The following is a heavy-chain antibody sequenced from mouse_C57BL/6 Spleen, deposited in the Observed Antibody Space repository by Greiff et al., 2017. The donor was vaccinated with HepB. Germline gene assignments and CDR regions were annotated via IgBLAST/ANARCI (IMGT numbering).Heavy chain of an antibody. Sequence: VQLQESGPGLVQPSQSLSITCTVSGFSLTSYGVHWVRQSPGKGLEWLGVIWSGGSTDYNAAFISRLSISKDNSKSQVFFKMNSLQADDTAIYYCARNIYDGYHWYFDVWGTGTTVTVSS. V-gene: IGHV2-2*01. CDR2: IWSGGST. J-gene: IGHJ1*03. CDR3: ARNIYDGYHWYFDV. CDR1: GFSLTSYG. D-gene: IGHD2-3*01.